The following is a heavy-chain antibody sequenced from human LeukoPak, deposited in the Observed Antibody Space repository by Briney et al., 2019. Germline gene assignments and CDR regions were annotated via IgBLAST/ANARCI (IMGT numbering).Heavy chain of an antibody. D-gene: IGHD6-13*01. J-gene: IGHJ4*02. V-gene: IGHV3-30-3*01. CDR1: GFTFSTYS. Sequence: GGSLRLSCAASGFTFSTYSMHWVRQAPGKGLEWVAVISYDGSNKYYADSVKGRFTISRDNSKNTLYLQMNSLRAEDTAVYYRARVAGPFDYWGQGTLVTVSS. CDR2: ISYDGSNK. CDR3: ARVAGPFDY.